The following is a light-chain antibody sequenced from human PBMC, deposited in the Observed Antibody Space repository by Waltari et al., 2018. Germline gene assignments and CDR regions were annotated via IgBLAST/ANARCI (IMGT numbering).Light chain of an antibody. J-gene: IGLJ2*01. CDR3: SSYAGNNVV. Sequence: QSALTQPPSASGSPGQSVSISCTGPSSDVGGYKYVSWYHQHQGQAPKLLIYEVSKRPSGVPDGFSGSKSGNTASLTVSGLQVEDEAGYYCSSYAGNNVVFGGGTKLTVL. V-gene: IGLV2-8*01. CDR1: SSDVGGYKY. CDR2: EVS.